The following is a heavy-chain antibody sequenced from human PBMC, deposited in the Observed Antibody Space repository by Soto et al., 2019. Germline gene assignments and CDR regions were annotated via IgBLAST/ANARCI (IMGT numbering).Heavy chain of an antibody. CDR1: GGSFSGYY. J-gene: IGHJ6*03. CDR3: ARDLNYMDV. V-gene: IGHV4-34*01. CDR2: INHSGST. Sequence: SETLSLTCAVYGGSFSGYYWSWIRQPPGKGLEWIGEINHSGSTNYNPSLKSRVTISVDTSKNQFSLKLSSVTAADTAVYYCARDLNYMDVWGKGTTVTVSS.